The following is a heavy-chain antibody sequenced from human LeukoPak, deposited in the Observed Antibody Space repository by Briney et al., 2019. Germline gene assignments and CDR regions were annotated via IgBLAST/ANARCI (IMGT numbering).Heavy chain of an antibody. D-gene: IGHD4-17*01. CDR3: ARAPGSYGVR. CDR1: GFTFSSYE. Sequence: GGSLRLSCAASGFTFSSYEINWVRQAPGKGLEWVSYISSSGSTIYYADSVKGRFTISRDNAKNSLYLQMNSLRVEDTAVYYCARAPGSYGVRWGQGTLVTVSS. J-gene: IGHJ4*02. CDR2: ISSSGSTI. V-gene: IGHV3-48*03.